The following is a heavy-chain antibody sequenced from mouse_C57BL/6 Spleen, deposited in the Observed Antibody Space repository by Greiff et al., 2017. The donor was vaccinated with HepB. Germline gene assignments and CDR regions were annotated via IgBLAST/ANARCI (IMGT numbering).Heavy chain of an antibody. J-gene: IGHJ1*03. D-gene: IGHD1-1*02. CDR3: ARYKGGGYRYFDV. Sequence: DVKLVESGPGLAKPSQTLSLTCSVTGYSITSDYWNWIRKFPGNKLEYMGYISYSGSTYYNPSLKSRISITRDTSKNQYYLQLNSVTTEDTATYYCARYKGGGYRYFDVWGTGTTVTVSS. CDR1: GYSITSDY. CDR2: ISYSGST. V-gene: IGHV3-8*01.